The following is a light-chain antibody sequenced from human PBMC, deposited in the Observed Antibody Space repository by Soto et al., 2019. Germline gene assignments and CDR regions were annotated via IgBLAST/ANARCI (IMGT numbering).Light chain of an antibody. V-gene: IGKV3-20*01. CDR1: QSVSSSN. CDR2: GTS. CDR3: QQYGTSPPYT. Sequence: EIVLTQSPVTLSLSPGERATLSCRASQSVSSSNLAWYQQKTGQAPRLLIYGTSSRGTGIPDRFSGSGSGTDFTLTISRLEPEDFAVYYCQQYGTSPPYTFGQGTKLEIK. J-gene: IGKJ2*01.